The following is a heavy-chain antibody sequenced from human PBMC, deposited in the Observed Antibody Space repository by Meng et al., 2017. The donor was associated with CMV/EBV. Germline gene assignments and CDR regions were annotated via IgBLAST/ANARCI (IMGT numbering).Heavy chain of an antibody. Sequence: GESLKISCAASGFTFSSYAMHWVRQAPGKGLEWVAVISYDGSNKYYADSVKGRFTISRDNSKNTLYLEMNSLRAEDTAVYYCARDMGIKIFGVVIYYYYYGMDVWGQGTTVTVSS. V-gene: IGHV3-30*04. CDR3: ARDMGIKIFGVVIYYYYYGMDV. D-gene: IGHD3-3*01. CDR1: GFTFSSYA. J-gene: IGHJ6*02. CDR2: ISYDGSNK.